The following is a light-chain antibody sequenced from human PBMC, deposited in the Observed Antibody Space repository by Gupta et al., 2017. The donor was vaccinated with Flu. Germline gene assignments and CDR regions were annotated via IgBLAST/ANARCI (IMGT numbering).Light chain of an antibody. V-gene: IGKV1-39*01. CDR3: HQTFTTPHT. J-gene: IGKJ4*01. CDR1: QTISTY. CDR2: GVS. Sequence: DIQMTQSPSSLSASVGDRVTIICRASQTISTYLNWYQWKPGEAPKLLIRGVSSSQREVPSRFSGSGSGRDFTLTISSLYPDDFATYYCHQTFTTPHTFGGGTRVESK.